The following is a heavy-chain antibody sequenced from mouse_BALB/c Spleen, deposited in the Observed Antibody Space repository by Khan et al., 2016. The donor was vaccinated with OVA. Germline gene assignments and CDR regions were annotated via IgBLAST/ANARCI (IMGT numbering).Heavy chain of an antibody. J-gene: IGHJ2*01. CDR2: ISSGGTYT. CDR1: GFSFSSYS. CDR3: PRHRDYYCHNPYFDY. Sequence: EVELVESGGGLVRPGGSLKLSCAASGFSFSSYSISWVRQTPEQRLEWVATISSGGTYTYYTDSVKGRFTISRDHAKNTLYLQMSSLKSEDTAMYYCPRHRDYYCHNPYFDYWGQGTTLTVSS. V-gene: IGHV5-6-4*01. D-gene: IGHD1-1*01.